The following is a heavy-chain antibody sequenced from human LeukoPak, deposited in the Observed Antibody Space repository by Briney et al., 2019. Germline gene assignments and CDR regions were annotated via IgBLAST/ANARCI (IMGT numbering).Heavy chain of an antibody. Sequence: GASVKVSCKAYAYPFTSYAMNWGRHAPGQGLELMGWINPNTGNPTYAQGFTGRFVFSLDTSVSTAYLQISSLKAEDTAVYYCAKQGPGYCGGTSCYGVDYWGQGTLVTVSS. J-gene: IGHJ4*02. CDR1: AYPFTSYA. D-gene: IGHD2-2*01. CDR3: AKQGPGYCGGTSCYGVDY. V-gene: IGHV7-4-1*02. CDR2: INPNTGNP.